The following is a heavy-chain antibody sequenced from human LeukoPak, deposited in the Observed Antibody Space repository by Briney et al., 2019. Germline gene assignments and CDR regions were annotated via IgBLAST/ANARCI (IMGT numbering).Heavy chain of an antibody. CDR2: IFYSGNS. V-gene: IGHV4-39*01. Sequence: PSETLSLTCTVSGGSISSSTHYWAWIRQTPGKGLEWIGSIFYSGNSYYNASLKSRVTMSVDTSQNQFSLKLSSVIAADTAVYYCTRHQWGDPFDVWGQGTMVTVSS. D-gene: IGHD3-16*01. CDR1: GGSISSSTHY. J-gene: IGHJ3*01. CDR3: TRHQWGDPFDV.